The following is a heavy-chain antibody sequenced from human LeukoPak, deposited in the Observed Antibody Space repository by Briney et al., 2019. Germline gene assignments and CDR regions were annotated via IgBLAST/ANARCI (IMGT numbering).Heavy chain of an antibody. CDR1: GGSFSGYY. CDR2: INHSGST. Sequence: SETLSLTCAVYGGSFSGYYWSWIRQPPGKGLEWIGEINHSGSTNYNPSLKSRVTISVDTSKNQFSLKLSSVTAADTAVYYCARGLGGSDSTWGQGTLVTVSS. V-gene: IGHV4-34*01. D-gene: IGHD4-11*01. J-gene: IGHJ4*02. CDR3: ARGLGGSDST.